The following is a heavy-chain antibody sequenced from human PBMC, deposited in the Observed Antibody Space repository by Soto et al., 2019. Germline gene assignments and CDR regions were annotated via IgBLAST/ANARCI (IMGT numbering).Heavy chain of an antibody. D-gene: IGHD2-21*01. CDR2: IYYSEST. CDR3: ARARDFGAARYYYDLDV. J-gene: IGHJ6*02. CDR1: GGSVSSYY. V-gene: IGHV4-59*02. Sequence: SETLSLTCTVSGGSVSSYYWSWIRQPPGKGLEWIGYIYYSESTNYNPSLKSRVTISLDTSKNQFSLKLRSVTAADTAVYYCARARDFGAARYYYDLDVWGQGTTAT.